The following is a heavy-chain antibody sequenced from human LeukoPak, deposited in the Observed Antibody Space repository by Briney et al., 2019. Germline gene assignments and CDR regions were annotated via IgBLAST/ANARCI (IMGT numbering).Heavy chain of an antibody. CDR2: ISAYNGNT. Sequence: VASVKVSCKASGYTFTSYGISWVRQAPGQGLEWMGWISAYNGNTNYAQKLQGRVTMTTDTSTSTAYMELRSLRSDDTAVYYCARAKGYFSGWSLSSDYWGQGTLVTVSS. V-gene: IGHV1-18*01. CDR3: ARAKGYFSGWSLSSDY. CDR1: GYTFTSYG. J-gene: IGHJ4*02. D-gene: IGHD6-19*01.